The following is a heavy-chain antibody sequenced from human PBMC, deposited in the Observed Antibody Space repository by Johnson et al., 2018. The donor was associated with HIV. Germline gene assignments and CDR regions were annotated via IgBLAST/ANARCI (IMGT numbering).Heavy chain of an antibody. D-gene: IGHD2-2*01. J-gene: IGHJ3*02. CDR1: GFTFSSYG. CDR3: ARAGGIGSTREDAFDI. Sequence: QMQLVESGGGVVQPGRSLRLSCAASGFTFSSYGMHWVRQAPGKGLEWVAVISYDGSNQYYADSVKGRFTISRDNSKNTLYLQMNSLRAEDTAVYYCARAGGIGSTREDAFDIWGQGTMVIVSS. V-gene: IGHV3-30*19. CDR2: ISYDGSNQ.